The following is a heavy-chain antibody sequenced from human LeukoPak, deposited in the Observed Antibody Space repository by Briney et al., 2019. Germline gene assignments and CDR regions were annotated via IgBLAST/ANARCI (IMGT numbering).Heavy chain of an antibody. CDR1: GGSFSGYY. CDR3: ASIVQYYYYYMDV. J-gene: IGHJ6*03. V-gene: IGHV4-34*01. D-gene: IGHD1-26*01. Sequence: SETLSLTCAVYGGSFSGYYWSWIRQPPGKGLEWIGEINHSGSTNYNPSLKSRVTISVDTSKNQFSLKLNSVTAADTAVYYCASIVQYYYYYMDVWGKGTTVTISS. CDR2: INHSGST.